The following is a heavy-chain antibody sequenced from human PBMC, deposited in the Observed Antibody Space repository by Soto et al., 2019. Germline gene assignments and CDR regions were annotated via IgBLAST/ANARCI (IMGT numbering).Heavy chain of an antibody. CDR2: ISGSGGST. CDR1: VFTFSRYA. J-gene: IGHJ4*02. D-gene: IGHD4-17*01. CDR3: AKDDYGKSSDYFDY. V-gene: IGHV3-23*01. Sequence: GGSLRLCCAASVFTFSRYAMSWVRQAPGKGLEWVSAISGSGGSTYYADSVKGRFTISRDNSKNTLYLQMNSLRAEDTAVYYCAKDDYGKSSDYFDYWGQGTLVTVSS.